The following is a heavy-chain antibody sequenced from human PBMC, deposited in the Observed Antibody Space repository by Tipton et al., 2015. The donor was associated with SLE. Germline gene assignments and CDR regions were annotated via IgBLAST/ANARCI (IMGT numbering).Heavy chain of an antibody. J-gene: IGHJ6*02. V-gene: IGHV5-51*03. D-gene: IGHD5-24*01. CDR2: IYPGDSDT. Sequence: QSGPEVKKPGESLKISCKGSGYSFTSYWIGWVRQMPGKGLEWMGIIYPGDSDTRYSPSFQDQVTVSADKSISTAYLQWSSLKASDTAMYYCAREGGDGYNQGGMDVWGQGTTVTVSS. CDR3: AREGGDGYNQGGMDV. CDR1: GYSFTSYW.